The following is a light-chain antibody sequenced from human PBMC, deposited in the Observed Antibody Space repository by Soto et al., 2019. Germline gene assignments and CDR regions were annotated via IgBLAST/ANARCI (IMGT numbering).Light chain of an antibody. Sequence: EIVLTQSPATLSLSPGDTATLSCRASQSVTSYLAWYQHRPGQAPRLLIYDASSRAPDIPDRFSGSGYGTYFTLTISGLEPEDFAVYYCQHRSNWPPIFSFGPGTKVDIK. CDR2: DAS. CDR3: QHRSNWPPIFS. V-gene: IGKV3-11*01. CDR1: QSVTSY. J-gene: IGKJ3*01.